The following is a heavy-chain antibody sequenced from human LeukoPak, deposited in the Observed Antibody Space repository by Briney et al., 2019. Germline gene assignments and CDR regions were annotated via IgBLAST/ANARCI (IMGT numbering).Heavy chain of an antibody. D-gene: IGHD3-3*01. CDR2: ISGSVGST. J-gene: IGHJ4*02. CDR3: AKVQRFLEWFFDY. V-gene: IGHV3-23*01. CDR1: GFTFSSYG. Sequence: GGSLRLSCAAAGFTFSSYGMSWVRQAPGKGLEWVSAISGSVGSTYYAHSVNGPFTISRDNSKNTLYLQMNSLRAEDTAVYYCAKVQRFLEWFFDYWGQGTLVTVSS.